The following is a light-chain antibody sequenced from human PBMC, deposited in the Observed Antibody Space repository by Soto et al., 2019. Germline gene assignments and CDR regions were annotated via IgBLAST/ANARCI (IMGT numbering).Light chain of an antibody. J-gene: IGLJ2*01. CDR2: EVS. Sequence: QSALTQPPSASGSPGQSVTISCTGTSSDVGGYNLVSWYQQHPVKAPKLMIYEVSKRPSGVPDRFSGSKSGNTASLTVSGLQAEDEADYYRNSYAGITTVVFGGGTKLTGL. CDR3: NSYAGITTVV. CDR1: SSDVGGYNL. V-gene: IGLV2-8*01.